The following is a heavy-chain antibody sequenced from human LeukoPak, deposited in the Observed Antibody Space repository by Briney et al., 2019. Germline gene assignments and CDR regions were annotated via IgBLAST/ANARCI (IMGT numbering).Heavy chain of an antibody. V-gene: IGHV3-30*02. J-gene: IGHJ6*03. Sequence: PGGSLRLSCAASGFTFSSYGMHWVRQAPGKGLEWVAFIRYDGSNKYYADSVKGRFTIPRDNSKNTLYLQMNSLRAEDTAVYYCAKDPYYGSGGGFYYYYYMDVWGKGTTVTISS. CDR2: IRYDGSNK. CDR3: AKDPYYGSGGGFYYYYYMDV. CDR1: GFTFSSYG. D-gene: IGHD3-10*01.